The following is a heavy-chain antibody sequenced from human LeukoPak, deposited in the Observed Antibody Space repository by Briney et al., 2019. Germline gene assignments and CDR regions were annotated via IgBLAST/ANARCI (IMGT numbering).Heavy chain of an antibody. V-gene: IGHV3-23*01. J-gene: IGHJ4*02. CDR1: GFGFSNYA. Sequence: GGSLRLSCAAPGFGFSNYAMSWVRQAPGKGLEWVSGISGNGGTTYYADSVKGRFTISRDNAKNSLYLQMNSLRAEDTAVYYFVIGARQTRGPSTYWGQGTLVTLSS. CDR2: ISGNGGTT. CDR3: VIGARQTRGPSTY. D-gene: IGHD1-26*01.